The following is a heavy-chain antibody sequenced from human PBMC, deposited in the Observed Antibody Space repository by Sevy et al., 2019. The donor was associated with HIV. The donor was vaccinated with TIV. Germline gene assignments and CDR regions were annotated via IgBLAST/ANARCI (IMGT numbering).Heavy chain of an antibody. Sequence: GGSLRLSCAASGFTFSSYAMHRVRQAPCKGLEWVAVISYDRSNKYYADSVKGRFTISRDNSKNTLYLQMNSLRAEDTAVYYCARGVPWSPYYYDSSGYPYFDYWGQGTLVTVSS. D-gene: IGHD3-22*01. CDR3: ARGVPWSPYYYDSSGYPYFDY. CDR1: GFTFSSYA. V-gene: IGHV3-30-3*01. CDR2: ISYDRSNK. J-gene: IGHJ4*02.